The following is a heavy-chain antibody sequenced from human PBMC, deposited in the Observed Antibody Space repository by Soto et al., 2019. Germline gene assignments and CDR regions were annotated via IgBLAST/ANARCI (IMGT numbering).Heavy chain of an antibody. J-gene: IGHJ6*03. Sequence: ASVKVSCKASGYTFTSYDINWVRQATGQGLEWMGWMNPNSGNTGYAQKFQGRVTMTRNTSISTAYMELSSLRSEDTAVYYCARAVSSTRLRTHNYYYYYYMDVWGKGTTVTVSS. D-gene: IGHD2-2*01. CDR1: GYTFTSYD. CDR2: MNPNSGNT. CDR3: ARAVSSTRLRTHNYYYYYYMDV. V-gene: IGHV1-8*01.